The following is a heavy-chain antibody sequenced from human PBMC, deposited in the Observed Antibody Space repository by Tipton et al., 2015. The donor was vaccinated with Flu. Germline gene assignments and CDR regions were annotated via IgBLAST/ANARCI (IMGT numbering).Heavy chain of an antibody. D-gene: IGHD2-15*01. J-gene: IGHJ5*02. CDR1: GGSMSSFY. V-gene: IGHV4-39*07. CDR3: ASGCGSGGNRWFDP. CDR2: IYYNGHI. Sequence: TLSLTCIVSGGSMSSFYWGWIRQPPGKGQEWIGKIYYNGHIYYNPSLKSRVTISVHTSEDQFSLNLSAVTAADTAVYYCASGCGSGGNRWFDPWGQGALVAVSS.